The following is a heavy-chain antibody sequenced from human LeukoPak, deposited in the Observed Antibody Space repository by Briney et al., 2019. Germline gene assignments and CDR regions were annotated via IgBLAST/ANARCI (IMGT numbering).Heavy chain of an antibody. CDR2: IYPGDSDT. Sequence: GESLKISCKGSGYSFTSYWIGWVRQMPGKGLEWMGIIYPGDSDTRYSPSFQGQVTISADKSISTAYLQWSSLKASDTAMYYCARRLAYYDSSGYLQTDAFDIWGQGTMVTVSS. D-gene: IGHD3-22*01. CDR3: ARRLAYYDSSGYLQTDAFDI. V-gene: IGHV5-51*01. J-gene: IGHJ3*02. CDR1: GYSFTSYW.